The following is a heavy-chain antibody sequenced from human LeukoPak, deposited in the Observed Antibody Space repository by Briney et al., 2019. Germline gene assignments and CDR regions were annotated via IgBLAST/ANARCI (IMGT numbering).Heavy chain of an antibody. J-gene: IGHJ4*02. CDR1: GFTFSDYY. Sequence: GGSLRPSCAASGFTFSDYYMGWIRQAPGKGLEWVSYISPNSGSTIYYADSVKGRFTISRDNAKNSLYLQMNSLSAEDTAVYYCAKDIVAPGLFFDYWGQGTLVTVSS. CDR2: ISPNSGSTI. V-gene: IGHV3-11*01. D-gene: IGHD3-16*02. CDR3: AKDIVAPGLFFDY.